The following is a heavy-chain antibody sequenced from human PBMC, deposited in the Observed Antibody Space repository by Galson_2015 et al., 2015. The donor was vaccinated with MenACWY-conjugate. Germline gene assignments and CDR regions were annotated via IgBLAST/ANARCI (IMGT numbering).Heavy chain of an antibody. CDR2: ISPGDSET. J-gene: IGHJ6*02. D-gene: IGHD1-26*01. CDR3: ARHPPGGRGMDV. Sequence: QSGAEVKKPGESLKISCTGSGYTFTTYWIGWVRQLPGKGLEWMGLISPGDSETRYSPAFQGQVTISADKSISTAYVQWDSLQASDTAMYYCARHPPGGRGMDVWGQGTTVIVSS. CDR1: GYTFTTYW. V-gene: IGHV5-51*01.